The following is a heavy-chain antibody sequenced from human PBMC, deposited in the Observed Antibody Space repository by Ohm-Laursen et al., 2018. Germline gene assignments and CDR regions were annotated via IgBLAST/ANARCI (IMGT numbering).Heavy chain of an antibody. V-gene: IGHV1-2*02. CDR3: ARDNGRWVVQYYFDY. J-gene: IGHJ4*02. CDR2: INPNSGGT. CDR1: GYTFTGYY. D-gene: IGHD2-15*01. Sequence: GASVKVSCNASGYTFTGYYMHWVRQAPGQGLEWMGWINPNSGGTNYAQKFQGRVTMTRDTSISTAYMELSRLRSDDTAVYYCARDNGRWVVQYYFDYWGQGTLVTVSS.